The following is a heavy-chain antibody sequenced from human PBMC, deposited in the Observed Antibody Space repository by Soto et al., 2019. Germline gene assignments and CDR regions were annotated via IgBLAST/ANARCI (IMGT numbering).Heavy chain of an antibody. V-gene: IGHV4-59*01. CDR2: IYYSGST. CDR3: ARSITLFGVGPWFHP. CDR1: GGSISSYY. J-gene: IGHJ5*02. Sequence: SETLSLTCTVSGGSISSYYWSWIRQPPGKGLEWIGYIYYSGSTNYNPSLKSRVTISVDTSKNQFSLKLTSVTAADTAVYYCARSITLFGVGPWFHPWGQGTLVTVSS. D-gene: IGHD3-3*01.